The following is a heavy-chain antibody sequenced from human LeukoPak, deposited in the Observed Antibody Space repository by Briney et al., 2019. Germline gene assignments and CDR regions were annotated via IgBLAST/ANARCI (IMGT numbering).Heavy chain of an antibody. CDR1: GYTFTSYW. Sequence: GESLKISCRGSGYTFTSYWIAWVRQMPGKGLEWMGMIYPGDSDTRYSPSFQGQVTISADKSITTAYLQWSSLKASDTAMYCCAIGFGGGGYDYWGQGTLVTVSS. V-gene: IGHV5-51*01. J-gene: IGHJ4*02. D-gene: IGHD5-12*01. CDR2: IYPGDSDT. CDR3: AIGFGGGGYDY.